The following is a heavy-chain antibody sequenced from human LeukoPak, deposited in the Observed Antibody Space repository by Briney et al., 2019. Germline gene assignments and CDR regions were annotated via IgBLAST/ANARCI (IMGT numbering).Heavy chain of an antibody. CDR2: ISSSGSTI. V-gene: IGHV3-11*01. CDR1: GFTFSSYA. D-gene: IGHD6-13*01. Sequence: GGSLRLSCAASGFTFSSYAMSWIRQAPGKGLEWVSYISSSGSTIYYADSVKGRFTISRDNAKNSLYLQMNSLRAEDTAVYYCARVAAAGTAADAFDIWGQGTMVTVSS. J-gene: IGHJ3*02. CDR3: ARVAAAGTAADAFDI.